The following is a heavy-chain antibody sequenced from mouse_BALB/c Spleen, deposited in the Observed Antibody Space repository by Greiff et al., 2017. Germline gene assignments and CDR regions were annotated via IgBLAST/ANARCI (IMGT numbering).Heavy chain of an antibody. Sequence: QVQLKESGPGLVAPSQSLSITCTVSGFSLTSYGVHWVRQPPGKGLEWLGVIWASGSTNYNSALMSRLSISKDNSKSQVFLKMNSLQTDDTAMYYCAREDDYHFDYWGQGTTLTVSS. CDR2: IWASGST. J-gene: IGHJ2*01. CDR1: GFSLTSYG. D-gene: IGHD2-4*01. V-gene: IGHV2-9*02. CDR3: AREDDYHFDY.